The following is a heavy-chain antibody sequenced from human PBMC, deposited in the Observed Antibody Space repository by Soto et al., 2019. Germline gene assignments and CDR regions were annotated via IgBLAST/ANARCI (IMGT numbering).Heavy chain of an antibody. D-gene: IGHD2-15*01. V-gene: IGHV3-9*01. CDR2: ISWNSGSI. CDR1: GFTFDDYA. CDR3: AKGGGWTLDYYYGMDV. Sequence: SLKISCAASGFTFDDYAMHWVRQAPGKGLEWVSGISWNSGSIGYADSVKGRFTISRDNAKNSLYLQMNSLRAEDTALYYCAKGGGWTLDYYYGMDVWGQGTTVTVSS. J-gene: IGHJ6*02.